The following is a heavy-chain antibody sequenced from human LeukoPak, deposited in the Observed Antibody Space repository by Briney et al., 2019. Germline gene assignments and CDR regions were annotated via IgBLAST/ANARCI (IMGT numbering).Heavy chain of an antibody. D-gene: IGHD4-23*01. Sequence: PSETLSLTCTVSGGSISSYYWSWIRQPPGKGLEWIGYIYYSGSTNYNPSLKSRVTISVDTSKNQFSLKLSSVTAADTAVYYRARDAYGGNSRYFDYWGQGTLVTVSS. V-gene: IGHV4-59*01. J-gene: IGHJ4*02. CDR3: ARDAYGGNSRYFDY. CDR1: GGSISSYY. CDR2: IYYSGST.